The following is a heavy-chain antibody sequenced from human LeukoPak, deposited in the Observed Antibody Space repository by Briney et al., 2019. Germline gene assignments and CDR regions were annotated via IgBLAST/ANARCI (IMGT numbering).Heavy chain of an antibody. CDR1: GFTFSSYA. Sequence: PGGSLRLSCAASGFTFSSYAMSWVRQAPGKGLEWVSAISGSGGSTYYADSVKGRFTISGDNSKNTLYLLMNSLRAEDTAVYYCAKELRKGELSAIFDYWGQGTLVTVSS. CDR3: AKELRKGELSAIFDY. J-gene: IGHJ4*02. CDR2: ISGSGGST. V-gene: IGHV3-23*01. D-gene: IGHD3-16*02.